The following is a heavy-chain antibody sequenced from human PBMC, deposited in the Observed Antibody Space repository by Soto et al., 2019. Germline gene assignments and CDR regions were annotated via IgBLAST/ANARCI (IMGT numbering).Heavy chain of an antibody. D-gene: IGHD1-26*01. CDR3: ARGVGSGLSDY. CDR2: INAGNGNT. CDR1: GYTFTSYA. V-gene: IGHV1-3*01. Sequence: QVQLVQSGAEVKKPGASVKVSCKASGYTFTSYAMHWVRQAPGQRLEWMGWINAGNGNTKYSQKFQGRVTITRDTSGSTAYVELSSLRSEDTAVYYCARGVGSGLSDYWGQGTLVTVSS. J-gene: IGHJ4*02.